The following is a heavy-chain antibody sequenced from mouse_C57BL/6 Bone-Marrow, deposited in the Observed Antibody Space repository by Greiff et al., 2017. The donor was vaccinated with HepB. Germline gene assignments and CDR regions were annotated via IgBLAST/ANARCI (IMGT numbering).Heavy chain of an antibody. CDR2: IDPANGNT. CDR3: ARSPDGYYPAWFAY. Sequence: EVKLVESVAELVRPGASVKLSCTASGFNIKNTYMHWVKQRPEQGLEWIGRIDPANGNTKYAPKFQGKATITADTSSNTAYLQLSSLTSEDTAIYYCARSPDGYYPAWFAYWGQGTLVTVSA. V-gene: IGHV14-3*01. J-gene: IGHJ3*01. D-gene: IGHD2-3*01. CDR1: GFNIKNTY.